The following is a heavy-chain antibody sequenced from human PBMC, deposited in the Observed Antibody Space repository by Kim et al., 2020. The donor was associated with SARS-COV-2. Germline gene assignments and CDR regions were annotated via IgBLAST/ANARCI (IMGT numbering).Heavy chain of an antibody. CDR2: ISGSGGST. Sequence: GGSLRLSCAASGFTFSSYAMSWVRQAPGKGLEWVSAISGSGGSTYYADSVKGRFTISRDNSKNTLYLQMNSLRAEDTAVYYCAKRLTGTTWALSGFDYWGQGTLVTVSS. CDR3: AKRLTGTTWALSGFDY. D-gene: IGHD1-7*01. V-gene: IGHV3-23*01. J-gene: IGHJ4*02. CDR1: GFTFSSYA.